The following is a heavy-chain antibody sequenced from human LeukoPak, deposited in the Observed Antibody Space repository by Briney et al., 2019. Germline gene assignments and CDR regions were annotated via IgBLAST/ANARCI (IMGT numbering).Heavy chain of an antibody. CDR3: ARGLPYYYDSSGYFFFDY. CDR1: GFTFSSYA. D-gene: IGHD3-22*01. V-gene: IGHV3-23*01. Sequence: GGSLRFSCAASGFTFSSYARSWVRQAPGKGLEWVSTISGSGGSTFYADSVKGRFTISRDNSKNTLYLQRNSLRAEDTAVYYCARGLPYYYDSSGYFFFDYWGQGTLVTVSS. CDR2: ISGSGGST. J-gene: IGHJ4*02.